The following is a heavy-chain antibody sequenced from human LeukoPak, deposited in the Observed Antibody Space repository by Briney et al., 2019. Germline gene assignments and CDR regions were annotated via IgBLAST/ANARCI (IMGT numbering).Heavy chain of an antibody. CDR2: IKTDGSQI. J-gene: IGHJ4*02. CDR3: ARDLSWETY. Sequence: GGSLRLSCVASGFTFSSYWMTWVRQAPGKGLEWVANIKTDGSQIYYVGSVKGRFTISRDNAKNSLYLQMNSLRAEDTAVYYCARDLSWETYWGQGTLVSVSS. D-gene: IGHD1-26*01. CDR1: GFTFSSYW. V-gene: IGHV3-7*01.